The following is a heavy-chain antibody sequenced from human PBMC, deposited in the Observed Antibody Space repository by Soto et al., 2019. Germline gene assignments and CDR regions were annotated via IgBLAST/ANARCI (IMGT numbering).Heavy chain of an antibody. CDR1: GGSISSYY. CDR2: IYYSGST. V-gene: IGHV4-59*08. J-gene: IGHJ4*02. CDR3: ARHNYGSGSTYFDY. D-gene: IGHD3-10*01. Sequence: PSETLSLTCTVSGGSISSYYWSWIRQPPGKGLEWIGYIYYSGSTNYNPSLKSRVTISADTSKNQFSLKLNSMTAADTAVYYCARHNYGSGSTYFDYWGQGTLVTVS.